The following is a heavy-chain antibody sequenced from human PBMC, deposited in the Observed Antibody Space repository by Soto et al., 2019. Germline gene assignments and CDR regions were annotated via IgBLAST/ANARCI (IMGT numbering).Heavy chain of an antibody. CDR1: GFTSSSYA. CDR3: AKDAEGGATSEYYYYGMDV. D-gene: IGHD1-26*01. Sequence: GGTLRLSCAASGFTSSSYALSWVRQAPGQGLEGVSAISGSGGSTYYADSVKGRFTTSRDNSKDTVYLQMNSLRAEDTAVYYCAKDAEGGATSEYYYYGMDVWGQGNTVTVSS. CDR2: ISGSGGST. V-gene: IGHV3-23*01. J-gene: IGHJ6*02.